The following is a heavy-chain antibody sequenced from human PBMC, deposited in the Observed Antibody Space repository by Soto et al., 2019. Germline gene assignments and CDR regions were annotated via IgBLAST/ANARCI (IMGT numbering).Heavy chain of an antibody. D-gene: IGHD2-21*02. CDR2: IHAGNGNT. V-gene: IGHV1-3*01. J-gene: IGHJ4*02. Sequence: QVQLVQSGAEVKKPGASVKVSCKASGYTFTSYAMHWVRQAPGQRLEWMGWIHAGNGNTKYSQKFQGRVTITRDTSASTAYMELSSLRSDDTAVYYCARSIVVVTALDYWGQGTLVTVSS. CDR1: GYTFTSYA. CDR3: ARSIVVVTALDY.